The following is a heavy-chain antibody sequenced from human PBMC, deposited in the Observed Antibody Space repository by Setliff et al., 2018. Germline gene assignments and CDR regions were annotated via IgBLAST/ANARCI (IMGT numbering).Heavy chain of an antibody. CDR1: GGSISGSHYS. J-gene: IGHJ4*02. D-gene: IGHD3-9*01. CDR3: AGTPARGTTWLSPFDY. Sequence: SETLSLTCSVSGGSISGSHYSWVWIRQPAGKVPEWIGLIQGTGNTNYNPSLQSRATISIDTSKNQISLKITSVTAADTALYSCAGTPARGTTWLSPFDYWGQGIQVTVSS. V-gene: IGHV4-61*02. CDR2: IQGTGNT.